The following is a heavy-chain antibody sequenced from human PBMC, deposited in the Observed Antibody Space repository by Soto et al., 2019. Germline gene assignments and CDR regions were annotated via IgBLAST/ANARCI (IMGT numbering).Heavy chain of an antibody. D-gene: IGHD6-19*01. V-gene: IGHV3-48*02. CDR1: GFTFSSYS. J-gene: IGHJ6*02. CDR2: ISSISSTI. Sequence: GGSLRLSCAASGFTFSSYSMNWVRQAPGKGLEWVSFISSISSTIYYADFVKGRFTISRDNAKNSLYLQMNSLRDEDTAVYYFARDGAGSSGWYGELKRYGMDVWGQGTTVTVSS. CDR3: ARDGAGSSGWYGELKRYGMDV.